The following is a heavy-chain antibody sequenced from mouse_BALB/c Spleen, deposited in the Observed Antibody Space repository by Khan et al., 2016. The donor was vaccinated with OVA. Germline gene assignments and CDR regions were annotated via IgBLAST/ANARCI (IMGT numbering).Heavy chain of an antibody. D-gene: IGHD2-2*01. J-gene: IGHJ3*01. CDR1: GYTFTSYY. V-gene: IGHV1-53*01. CDR3: TRSGYGSFAY. CDR2: INPSNGDT. Sequence: QVQLKESGAELVKPGASVRLSCKASGYTFTSYYLYWEKQRPGQGLEWIGDINPSNGDTNFNEKFKSKATLTVDKSSSTAYIHLNSLTSEDSAVYYCTRSGYGSFAYWGQGTLVTVSA.